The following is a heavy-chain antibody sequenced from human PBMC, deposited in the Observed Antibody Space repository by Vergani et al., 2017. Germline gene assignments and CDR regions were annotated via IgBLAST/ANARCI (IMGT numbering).Heavy chain of an antibody. Sequence: QVQLVESGGGVVQPGRSLRLSCAASGFTFNQCGMHWVRQAPGKGLEWVAVTWYDGNNKQYADSVKGRFTISRDNSKSTMYLQMNSLSDEDTGVYYCARDLRLHYNRFDPWGQGTLVTVSS. CDR1: GFTFNQCG. CDR3: ARDLRLHYNRFDP. V-gene: IGHV3-33*01. J-gene: IGHJ5*02. CDR2: TWYDGNNK. D-gene: IGHD5-12*01.